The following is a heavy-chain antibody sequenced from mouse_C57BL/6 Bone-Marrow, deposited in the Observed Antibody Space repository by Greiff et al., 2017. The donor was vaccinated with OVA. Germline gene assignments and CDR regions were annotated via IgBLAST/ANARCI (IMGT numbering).Heavy chain of an antibody. CDR2: INPYNGDT. D-gene: IGHD2-12*01. V-gene: IGHV1-20*01. CDR1: GYSFTGYF. J-gene: IGHJ3*01. CDR3: AREGVLTTWFAY. Sequence: EVQVVESGPELVKPGDSVKISCKASGYSFTGYFMNWVMQSHGKSLEWIGRINPYNGDTFYNQKFKGKATLTVDKSSSTAHMELRSLTSEDSAVYYCAREGVLTTWFAYWGQGTLVTVSA.